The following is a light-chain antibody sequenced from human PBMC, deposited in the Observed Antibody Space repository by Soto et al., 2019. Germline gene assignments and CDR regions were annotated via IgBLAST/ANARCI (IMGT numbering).Light chain of an antibody. CDR2: SAS. CDR1: QDISSY. Sequence: DIPLTQSPSFLSASVGDRVTISCRASQDISSYLIWYQQNPGKAPKLLIYSASTLQSGVPSRFSGSGSGTEFTLTISSLQPEDFATYYCQHDNGYPLTFGGGTKVEIK. CDR3: QHDNGYPLT. J-gene: IGKJ4*01. V-gene: IGKV1-9*01.